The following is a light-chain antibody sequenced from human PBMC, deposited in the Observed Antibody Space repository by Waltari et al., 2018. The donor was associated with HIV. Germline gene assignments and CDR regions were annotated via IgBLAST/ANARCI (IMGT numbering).Light chain of an antibody. Sequence: DIQMTQSPSSLSASVGDRVTITCRASQGIGNYLAWFQQKPGEGPKSLIYSVSSLQSGVPSKFSGSASGTDFTLTISSLQPEDFATYYCQQYSSYPVTFGQGTRLEIK. V-gene: IGKV1-16*02. CDR3: QQYSSYPVT. CDR2: SVS. J-gene: IGKJ5*01. CDR1: QGIGNY.